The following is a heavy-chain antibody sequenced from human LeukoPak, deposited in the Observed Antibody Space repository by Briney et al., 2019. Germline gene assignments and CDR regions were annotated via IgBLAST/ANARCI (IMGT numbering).Heavy chain of an antibody. CDR3: ARVSSCSSTSCYEDFDY. CDR2: IYHSGST. D-gene: IGHD2-2*01. J-gene: IGHJ4*02. CDR1: GGSISSSNW. V-gene: IGHV4-4*02. Sequence: PSGTLSLTCAVSGGSISSSNWWSWVRPPPGKGLEWIGEIYHSGSTNYNPSLKSRVTISVDKSKNQFSLKLSSVTAADTAVYYCARVSSCSSTSCYEDFDYWGQGTLVTVSS.